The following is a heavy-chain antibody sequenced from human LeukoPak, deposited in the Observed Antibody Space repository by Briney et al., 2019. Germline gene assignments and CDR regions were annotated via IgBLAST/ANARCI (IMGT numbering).Heavy chain of an antibody. CDR2: TYYSGST. CDR1: GGSISSGDYY. J-gene: IGHJ4*02. CDR3: ARALEWFETTDY. D-gene: IGHD3-3*01. V-gene: IGHV4-30-4*08. Sequence: SETLSLTCTVSGGSISSGDYYWSWIRQPPGKGLEWIGYTYYSGSTYYNPSLKSRVTISVDTSKNQFSLKLSSATAADTAVYYCARALEWFETTDYWGQGTLVTVSS.